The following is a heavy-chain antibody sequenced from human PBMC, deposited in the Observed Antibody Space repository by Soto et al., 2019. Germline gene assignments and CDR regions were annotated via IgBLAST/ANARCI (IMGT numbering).Heavy chain of an antibody. J-gene: IGHJ6*02. Sequence: GGSLRLSCAASGFTFSSYAMSWVRQAPGKGLEWVSAISGSGGSTYYADSVKGRFTISRDNSKNTLYLQMNSLRAEDTAVYYCAKDGHSSGPDYYYGMDVWGQGTTVTVSS. V-gene: IGHV3-23*01. CDR1: GFTFSSYA. CDR3: AKDGHSSGPDYYYGMDV. CDR2: ISGSGGST. D-gene: IGHD6-25*01.